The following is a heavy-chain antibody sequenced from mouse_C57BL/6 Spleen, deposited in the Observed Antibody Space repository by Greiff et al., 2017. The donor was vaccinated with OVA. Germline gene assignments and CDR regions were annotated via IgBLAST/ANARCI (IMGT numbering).Heavy chain of an antibody. V-gene: IGHV5-4*01. D-gene: IGHD2-3*01. CDR3: AREGYDASMDY. J-gene: IGHJ4*01. CDR2: ISDGGSYT. Sequence: EVKVVESGGGLVKPGGSLKLSCAASGFTFSSYAMSWVRQTPEKRLEWVATISDGGSYTYYPDNVKGRFTISRDNAKNNLYLQMSHLKSEDTAMYYCAREGYDASMDYWGQGTSVTVSS. CDR1: GFTFSSYA.